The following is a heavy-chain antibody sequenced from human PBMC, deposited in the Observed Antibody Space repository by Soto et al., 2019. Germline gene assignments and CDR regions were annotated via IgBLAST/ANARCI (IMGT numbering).Heavy chain of an antibody. CDR2: IYPGDSDT. CDR3: AMSPFGTAAGGTHYYGGFDV. CDR1: GYSFTSYW. Sequence: GESLKISCKGSGYSFTSYWISWVRQMPGKGLEWMGRIYPGDSDTRYSPSFQGQVTISADKSISTAYLQWSSLKASDTAMYYCAMSPFGTAAGGTHYYGGFDVWGQGTMVTVSS. V-gene: IGHV5-10-1*04. D-gene: IGHD6-13*01. J-gene: IGHJ3*01.